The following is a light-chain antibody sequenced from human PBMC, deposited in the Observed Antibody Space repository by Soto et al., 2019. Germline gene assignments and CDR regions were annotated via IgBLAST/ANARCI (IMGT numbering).Light chain of an antibody. V-gene: IGLV1-40*01. CDR3: SSYAGSNDFV. Sequence: QSVLTQPPSVSGAPGQRVTISCTGSSSNIGAGYDVHWYQQLPGTAPKVLIYANSDRPSGVPDRFSGSKSGTAASLAISGLQAEDEADYYCSSYAGSNDFVFGTGTKLTVL. J-gene: IGLJ1*01. CDR1: SSNIGAGYD. CDR2: ANS.